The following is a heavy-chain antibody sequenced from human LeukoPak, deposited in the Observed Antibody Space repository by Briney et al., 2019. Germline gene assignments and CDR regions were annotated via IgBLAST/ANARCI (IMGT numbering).Heavy chain of an antibody. CDR1: GGSISNYY. CDR2: IYYSGST. Sequence: SETLSLTCTVSGGSISNYYWTWIRQPPGKGPEWIGFIYYSGSTNYHPSLKSRVTISVDTSKNQFSLKLSSVTAADTAVYYCARRSRSADYYYYYMDVWGKGTTVTVSS. J-gene: IGHJ6*03. V-gene: IGHV4-59*01. D-gene: IGHD6-25*01. CDR3: ARRSRSADYYYYYMDV.